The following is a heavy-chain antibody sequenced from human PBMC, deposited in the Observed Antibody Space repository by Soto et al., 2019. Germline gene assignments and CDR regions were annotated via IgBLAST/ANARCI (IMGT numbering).Heavy chain of an antibody. CDR3: LRFYGNAFDI. CDR1: GGSVSSDSYN. J-gene: IGHJ3*02. D-gene: IGHD4-17*01. V-gene: IGHV4-39*01. CDR2: IYYSGST. Sequence: QLQLQESGSGLVKPSETLSLTCTVSGGSVSSDSYNWDWIRQPPGKGLVWIGTIYYSGSTDYNPSLKSRVTISEDTSNTQSSLKMTSVTAADPAVYYCLRFYGNAFDIWGRGATVSVS.